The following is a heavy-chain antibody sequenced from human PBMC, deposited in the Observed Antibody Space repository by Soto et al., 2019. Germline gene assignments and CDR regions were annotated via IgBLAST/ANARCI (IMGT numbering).Heavy chain of an antibody. CDR2: ISAYSANT. Sequence: ASVKVSCTASGYTFTSYGISWVRQAPGQGLEWMGWISAYSANTNYAQKLQGRVTMTTDTSTSTAYMQLRSLRSDDTAVYYCARDHWIAAACDYWGQGTLVTVSS. J-gene: IGHJ4*02. CDR3: ARDHWIAAACDY. D-gene: IGHD6-13*01. CDR1: GYTFTSYG. V-gene: IGHV1-18*01.